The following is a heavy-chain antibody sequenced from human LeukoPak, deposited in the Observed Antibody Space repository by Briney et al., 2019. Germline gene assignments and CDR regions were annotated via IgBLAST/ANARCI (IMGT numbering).Heavy chain of an antibody. Sequence: PSEALSLTCTVSGGSISSHYWSWIRQPAGKGLEWIGRIYTSGSTNYNPSLKSRVTMSVDTSKNQFSLKLSSVTAADTAVYYCASNSYDYEAFDIWGQGTMVTVSS. J-gene: IGHJ3*02. CDR1: GGSISSHY. CDR3: ASNSYDYEAFDI. V-gene: IGHV4-4*07. CDR2: IYTSGST. D-gene: IGHD3-16*01.